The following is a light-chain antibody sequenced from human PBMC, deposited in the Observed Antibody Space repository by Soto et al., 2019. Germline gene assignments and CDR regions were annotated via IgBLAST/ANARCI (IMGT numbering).Light chain of an antibody. V-gene: IGLV1-40*01. CDR3: QSYDSSLSGGV. CDR2: GYN. CDR1: SSNIGAHYD. Sequence: QSVLTQPPSVSGAPGQRVTISCTGSSSNIGAHYDVHWYQQLPGTAPKLLIYGYNNRPSGVPDRFSGSKSGTSASLAITGLQAEDEADYYCQSYDSSLSGGVFGGGTKLTVL. J-gene: IGLJ3*02.